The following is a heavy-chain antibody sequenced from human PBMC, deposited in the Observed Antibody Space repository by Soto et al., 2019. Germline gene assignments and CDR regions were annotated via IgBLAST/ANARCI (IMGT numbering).Heavy chain of an antibody. CDR3: AREKDCSSTSCYGTNWFDP. D-gene: IGHD2-2*01. J-gene: IGHJ5*02. CDR1: GGSFSGHY. CDR2: INHSGST. Sequence: SETLSLTCAVYGGSFSGHYWSWIRQPPGKGLEWIGEINHSGSTKYNPSLKSRVTISVDTSKNQFSLKLSSVTAADTAVYYCAREKDCSSTSCYGTNWFDPWGQGTLVTVSS. V-gene: IGHV4-34*01.